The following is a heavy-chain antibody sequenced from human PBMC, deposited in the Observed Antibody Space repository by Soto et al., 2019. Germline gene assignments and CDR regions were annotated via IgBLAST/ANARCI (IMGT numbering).Heavy chain of an antibody. Sequence: GGSLRLSCAASGFTFSSYGMHWVRQAPGKGLEWVAVIWYDGSNKYYADSVKGRFTISRDNSKNTLYLQMNSLRAEDTAVYYCASTGYSYGSVGLVYWGQGTLVTVSS. D-gene: IGHD5-18*01. CDR1: GFTFSSYG. V-gene: IGHV3-33*01. CDR2: IWYDGSNK. CDR3: ASTGYSYGSVGLVY. J-gene: IGHJ4*02.